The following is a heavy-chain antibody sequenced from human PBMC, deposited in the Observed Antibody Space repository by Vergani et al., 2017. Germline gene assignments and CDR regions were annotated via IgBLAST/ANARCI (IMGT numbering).Heavy chain of an antibody. CDR3: ARGTRCSSTSCYYAGVY. CDR2: MNPNSGNT. D-gene: IGHD2-2*01. V-gene: IGHV1-8*01. J-gene: IGHJ4*02. Sequence: QVQLVQSGAEVKKPGASVKVSCKASGYTFTSYDINWVRQATGQGLEWMGWMNPNSGNTGYAQKFQGRVTMTRNTSISTAYMELSSLRSEDTAVYYCARGTRCSSTSCYYAGVYWGQGTLVTVSS. CDR1: GYTFTSYD.